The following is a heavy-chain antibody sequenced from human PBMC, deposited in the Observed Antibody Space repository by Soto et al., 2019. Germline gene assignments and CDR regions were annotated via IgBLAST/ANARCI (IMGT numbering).Heavy chain of an antibody. CDR1: GLTFSSNA. D-gene: IGHD6-19*01. Sequence: GGSMRLSCVASGLTFSSNAMHWVRQPPGRGLEGVALISYDGSNKYYADYVKRRLTISRDNSKNTLYLQMNSLRPEDTAVYSCARDREQWLVWVGMDVWGQGTTVTVSS. V-gene: IGHV3-30-3*01. CDR3: ARDREQWLVWVGMDV. CDR2: ISYDGSNK. J-gene: IGHJ6*02.